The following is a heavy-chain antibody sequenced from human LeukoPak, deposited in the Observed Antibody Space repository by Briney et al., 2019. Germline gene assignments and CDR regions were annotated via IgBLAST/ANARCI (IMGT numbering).Heavy chain of an antibody. D-gene: IGHD2-2*01. CDR1: GYTFTGYY. J-gene: IGHJ5*02. V-gene: IGHV1-2*04. CDR3: ARGVDCSSTSCSLTNWFDP. CDR2: INPNSGGT. Sequence: GASVKVSCKASGYTFTGYYMRWVRQAPGQGLEWMGWINPNSGGTNYAQKFQGWVTMTRDTSISTAYMELSRLRSDDTAVYYCARGVDCSSTSCSLTNWFDPWGQGTLVTVSS.